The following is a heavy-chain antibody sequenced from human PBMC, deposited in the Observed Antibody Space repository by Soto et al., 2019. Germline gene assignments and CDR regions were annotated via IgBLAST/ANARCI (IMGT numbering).Heavy chain of an antibody. CDR3: ARDNNDFWSLYPLAFDY. CDR1: EESLDRDY. V-gene: IGHV4-4*07. D-gene: IGHD3-3*01. Sequence: GTLALGSAGPEESLDRDYRWCVGQPAGKGLEWIGRVSTSGNVVSKASLRSRLTMSVETSKNQFSLRLTSVTAADTAVSYCARDNNDFWSLYPLAFDYWGKGALVTVSS. CDR2: VSTSGNV. J-gene: IGHJ4*02.